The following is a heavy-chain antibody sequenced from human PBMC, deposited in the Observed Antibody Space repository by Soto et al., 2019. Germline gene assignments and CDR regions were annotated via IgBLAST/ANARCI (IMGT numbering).Heavy chain of an antibody. CDR2: IYNTRSS. Sequence: SETLSLTCTVFGGSGSSGTGYWSWIRQAPAKGLEWVGHIYNTRSSNYNHSLNNRATVSLDTPKNHFSLQLAPVTAPGTSDYYFARGAGYSYASPWFDIWGQGPLVAVSS. D-gene: IGHD5-18*01. CDR1: GGSGSSGTGY. J-gene: IGHJ5*02. CDR3: ARGAGYSYASPWFDI. V-gene: IGHV4-61*03.